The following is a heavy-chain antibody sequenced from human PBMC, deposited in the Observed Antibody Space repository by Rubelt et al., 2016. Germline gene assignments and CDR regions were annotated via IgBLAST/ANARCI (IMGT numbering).Heavy chain of an antibody. CDR2: LHHSGSS. Sequence: QLQLQESGPGLVKPSETLSLTCSVSGGSISSRTYYWGWVRQPPGKGLEWIGSLHHSGSSGYSASLRSRVTIPIDTSKNLLLLRLTAVTAADTAVYYCARDPMGVGSNSYFDYWGQGALVTVSS. CDR3: ARDPMGVGSNSYFDY. D-gene: IGHD1-26*01. CDR1: GGSISSRTYY. V-gene: IGHV4-39*02. J-gene: IGHJ4*02.